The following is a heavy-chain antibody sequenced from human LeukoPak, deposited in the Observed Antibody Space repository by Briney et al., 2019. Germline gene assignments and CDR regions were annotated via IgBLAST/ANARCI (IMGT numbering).Heavy chain of an antibody. CDR2: MNPNSGNT. V-gene: IGHV1-8*01. CDR1: GYTFTSYD. D-gene: IGHD6-6*01. J-gene: IGHJ4*02. Sequence: ASVKVSCKASGYTFTSYDINWVRQATGQGLEWMGWMNPNSGNTGYAQKFQGRVTMTRDTSISTAYMELSRLRSDDTAVYYCARGFEYSSSSEAYWGQGTLVTVSS. CDR3: ARGFEYSSSSEAY.